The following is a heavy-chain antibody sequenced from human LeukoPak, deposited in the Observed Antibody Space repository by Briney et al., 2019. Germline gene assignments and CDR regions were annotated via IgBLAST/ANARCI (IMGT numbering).Heavy chain of an antibody. CDR1: GFTFSSYG. D-gene: IGHD3-22*01. CDR3: AKDLVSYDSSGYYDY. Sequence: GGSLRLSCAASGFTFSSYGMHWVRQAPGKGLEWVSGISWNSGSIGYADSVKGRFTISRDNAKNSLYLQMNSLRAEDTALYYCAKDLVSYDSSGYYDYWGQGTLVTVSS. CDR2: ISWNSGSI. V-gene: IGHV3-9*01. J-gene: IGHJ4*02.